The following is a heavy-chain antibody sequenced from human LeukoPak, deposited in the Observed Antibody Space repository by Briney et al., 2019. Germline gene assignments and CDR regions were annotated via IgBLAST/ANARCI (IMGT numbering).Heavy chain of an antibody. D-gene: IGHD6-19*01. CDR3: ARSPGYSSGWGVP. V-gene: IGHV4-34*01. Sequence: SETLSLTCAVYGGSFSGYYWSWIRQPPGKGLERIGEINHSGSTNSNPSLKSRVTISVDTSKNQFSLKLSSMTAADTAVYYCARSPGYSSGWGVPWGQGTLVTVSS. J-gene: IGHJ5*02. CDR2: INHSGST. CDR1: GGSFSGYY.